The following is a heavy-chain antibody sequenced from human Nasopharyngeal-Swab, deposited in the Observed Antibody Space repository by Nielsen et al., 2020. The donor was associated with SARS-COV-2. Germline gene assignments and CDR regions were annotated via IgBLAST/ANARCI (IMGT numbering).Heavy chain of an antibody. CDR3: ASAPSIAVAAGYGMDV. CDR1: GFTFSSYA. J-gene: IGHJ6*02. CDR2: ISSDGSNK. D-gene: IGHD6-19*01. V-gene: IGHV3-30*04. Sequence: GESLKISCAASGFTFSSYAMHWVRQAPGKGLEWVAVISSDGSNKYYADSVKGRFTISRDNSKNTLYLQMNSLRAEDTAVYYCASAPSIAVAAGYGMDVWGQGTTVTVSS.